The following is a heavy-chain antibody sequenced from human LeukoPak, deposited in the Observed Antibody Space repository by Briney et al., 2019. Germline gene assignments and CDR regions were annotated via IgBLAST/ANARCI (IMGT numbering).Heavy chain of an antibody. CDR1: GFTFSIYA. J-gene: IGHJ4*02. Sequence: GGSLRLCCAASGFTFSIYAMSWVRLAPGKGLEWVSSICGGGDTTYYADSVKGRFTISRDTSKNTLYLQMDGLRAEDMATYYCAKGRGGSCYSGLDSWGQGTLVTVSS. CDR2: ICGGGDTT. D-gene: IGHD2-15*01. V-gene: IGHV3-23*01. CDR3: AKGRGGSCYSGLDS.